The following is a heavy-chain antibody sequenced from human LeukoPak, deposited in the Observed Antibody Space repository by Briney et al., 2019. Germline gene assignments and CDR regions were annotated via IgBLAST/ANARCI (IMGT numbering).Heavy chain of an antibody. D-gene: IGHD4-11*01. Sequence: SETLSLTCTVSGVSLTTHYWSWIRQPPGKGLEWIGFIYYSGSTRYNPSLQSRITISQDTSKNQFSLNLNSVTAADTAVYYCARSISVTTPFDYWGQGTLVTVSS. CDR1: GVSLTTHY. V-gene: IGHV4-59*08. J-gene: IGHJ4*02. CDR3: ARSISVTTPFDY. CDR2: IYYSGST.